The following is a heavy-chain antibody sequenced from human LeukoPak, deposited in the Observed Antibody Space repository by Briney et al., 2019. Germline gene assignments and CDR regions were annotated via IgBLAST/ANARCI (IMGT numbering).Heavy chain of an antibody. CDR3: ARVDSYCSGEGCYYYYGMDV. Sequence: GGSLRLSCVASGFTFNSYAIHWVGQTPGKGLEWVAVIWYDGSNKYYADSVKGRFTISRDNSKNTLYLQMNSLRAEDTAVYYCARVDSYCSGEGCYYYYGMDVWGQGTTVTVSS. D-gene: IGHD2-15*01. V-gene: IGHV3-33*01. J-gene: IGHJ6*02. CDR1: GFTFNSYA. CDR2: IWYDGSNK.